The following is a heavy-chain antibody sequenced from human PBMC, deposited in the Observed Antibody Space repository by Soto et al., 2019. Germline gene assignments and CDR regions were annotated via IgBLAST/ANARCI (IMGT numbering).Heavy chain of an antibody. CDR2: ISGNDGST. CDR3: AKHLCSGGTCFSRYFDY. J-gene: IGHJ4*02. CDR1: EFTFSSYA. Sequence: HPGGSLRLSCAASEFTFSSYAMSWVRQAPGKGLEWVSTISGNDGSTYYADSVKGRFTISRDTSKNTLYLQMNSLRAEDTAVYYCAKHLCSGGTCFSRYFDYWGRGTLVTVSS. D-gene: IGHD2-15*01. V-gene: IGHV3-23*01.